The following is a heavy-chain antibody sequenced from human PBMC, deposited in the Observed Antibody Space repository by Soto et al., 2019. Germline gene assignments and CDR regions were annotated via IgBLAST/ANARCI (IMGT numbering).Heavy chain of an antibody. CDR1: GFNFSTFG. V-gene: IGHV1-58*01. J-gene: IGHJ4*02. Sequence: QMQLVQSGPDLKRPGTSMKLSCKASGFNFSTFGLHWVRQSRGQRLEWIGWVMVGSGHTNYAQKFQDRLTITRDRDTSTTTTSMELRRLTSEDTAVYYGAAFASAVGLSLGFWGQGTLVTVSS. CDR3: AAFASAVGLSLGF. CDR2: VMVGSGHT. D-gene: IGHD3-16*01.